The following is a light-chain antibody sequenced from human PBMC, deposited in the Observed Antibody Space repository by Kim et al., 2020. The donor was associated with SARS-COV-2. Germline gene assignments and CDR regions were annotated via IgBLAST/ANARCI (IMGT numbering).Light chain of an antibody. J-gene: IGLJ3*02. CDR2: GKN. CDR3: NSRDSSGNHLWV. V-gene: IGLV3-19*01. Sequence: LGQKVMITCQGDSLRSYYASWYQQKPGQAPVLVIYGKNNRPSGIPDRFSGSSSGNTASLTITGAQAEDEADYYCNSRDSSGNHLWVFGGGTQLTVL. CDR1: SLRSYY.